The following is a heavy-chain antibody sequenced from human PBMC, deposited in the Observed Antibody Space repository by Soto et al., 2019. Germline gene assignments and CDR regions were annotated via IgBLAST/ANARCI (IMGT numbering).Heavy chain of an antibody. D-gene: IGHD1-1*01. Sequence: QGHLVQSGDEVKKPGASVKVSCKGSGYDFTTYGITWVRQAPGQGLEWMAWISAHNGNTDYAQKLQGRVTVTRDTSTSTAYMELRSLRSDDTAMYYCARGRYGDYWGQGALVTVSS. J-gene: IGHJ4*02. V-gene: IGHV1-18*01. CDR1: GYDFTTYG. CDR2: ISAHNGNT. CDR3: ARGRYGDY.